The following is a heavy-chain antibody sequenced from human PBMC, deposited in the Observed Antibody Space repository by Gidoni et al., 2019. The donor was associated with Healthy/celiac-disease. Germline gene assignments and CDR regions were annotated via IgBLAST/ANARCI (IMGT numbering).Heavy chain of an antibody. J-gene: IGHJ6*03. D-gene: IGHD3-10*01. Sequence: EVQLVQSGAEGKKPGESLKISCKGSGYSFTSYWIGWVRQMPGKGLEWMGIIYPGDSDTRYSPSFQGQVTISADKSISTAYLQWSSLKASDTAMYYCARQVLWFGEEDYMDVWGKGTTVTVSS. CDR2: IYPGDSDT. CDR3: ARQVLWFGEEDYMDV. CDR1: GYSFTSYW. V-gene: IGHV5-51*01.